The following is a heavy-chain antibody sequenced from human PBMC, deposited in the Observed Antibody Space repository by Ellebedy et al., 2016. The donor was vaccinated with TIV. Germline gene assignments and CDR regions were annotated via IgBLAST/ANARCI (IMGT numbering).Heavy chain of an antibody. CDR2: ISFGGITT. D-gene: IGHD1-26*01. V-gene: IGHV3-48*04. Sequence: GESLKISCAASGFTFSSYSMNWVRQAPGKGLEWVSYISFGGITTDFADSVKGRFTISRDNAKNSLYLQMNSLRTEDTAVYYCAKQIVGATLFDSWGQGTLVTVSS. J-gene: IGHJ4*02. CDR3: AKQIVGATLFDS. CDR1: GFTFSSYS.